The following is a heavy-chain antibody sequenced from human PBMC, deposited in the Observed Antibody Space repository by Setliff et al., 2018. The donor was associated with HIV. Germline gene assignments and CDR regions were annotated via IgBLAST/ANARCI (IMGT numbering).Heavy chain of an antibody. CDR2: IIPILGVA. V-gene: IGHV1-69*02. Sequence: GASVKVSCKASRSTFNSHTINWVRQAPGQGRDWMGRIIPILGVANYAQRFQGKVTITADKSTSTAYMELTSLRFDDTAMYYCVRGVQSPPHYSYYYMDVGGEGTMVTVSS. J-gene: IGHJ6*03. CDR1: RSTFNSHT. CDR3: VRGVQSPPHYSYYYMDV. D-gene: IGHD3-3*01.